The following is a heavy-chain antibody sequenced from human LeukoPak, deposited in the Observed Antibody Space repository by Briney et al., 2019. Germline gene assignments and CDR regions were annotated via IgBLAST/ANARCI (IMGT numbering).Heavy chain of an antibody. Sequence: GGSLRLSCAASGFTFNSYWMTWVRQAPGKGLDWVANIKQDGSEKYYVDSVKGRFTVSRDNAKNSLYLQMNSLRAEDTAVYYCVRAIGAAECYRGQGTLVTVSS. V-gene: IGHV3-7*03. CDR2: IKQDGSEK. D-gene: IGHD6-13*01. J-gene: IGHJ4*02. CDR1: GFTFNSYW. CDR3: VRAIGAAECY.